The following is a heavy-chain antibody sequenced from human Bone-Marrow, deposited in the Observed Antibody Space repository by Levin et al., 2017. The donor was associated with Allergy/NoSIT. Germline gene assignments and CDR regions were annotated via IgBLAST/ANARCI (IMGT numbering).Heavy chain of an antibody. D-gene: IGHD6-13*01. J-gene: IGHJ4*02. CDR3: ARGAYSSSWFFDY. CDR2: IYHNGNT. Sequence: SETLSLTCIVSAGSISGYYWSWIRQPPGKGLEWIGDIYHNGNTDYTPSLKSRVIMSVDTSKNQPSLELTSVTAADTAVYYCARGAYSSSWFFDYWGQGTLVTVSS. V-gene: IGHV4-59*01. CDR1: AGSISGYY.